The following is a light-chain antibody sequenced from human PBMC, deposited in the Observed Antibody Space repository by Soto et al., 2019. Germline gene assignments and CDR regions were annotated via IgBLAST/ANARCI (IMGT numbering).Light chain of an antibody. J-gene: IGKJ1*01. CDR2: GAS. CDR3: QQYNNWGT. V-gene: IGKV3-15*01. Sequence: EIVMTQSPATLSVSPGERATLSCSASQSVSSNLAWYQQKPGQAPRLLIYGASTRATGIPARFSCSGSGTDFYLTLSSLQSEDFAVYYCQQYNNWGTFGQGTKVEIK. CDR1: QSVSSN.